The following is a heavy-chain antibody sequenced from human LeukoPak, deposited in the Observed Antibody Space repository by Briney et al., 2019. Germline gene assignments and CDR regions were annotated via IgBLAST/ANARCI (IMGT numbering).Heavy chain of an antibody. J-gene: IGHJ4*02. D-gene: IGHD4-17*01. Sequence: GGSLRLSCVASGFTFSSYSMNWVSQAPGKGLEWVSYISSSSSMIYYADSVKGRFTISRDNAKNSLYLQMKSLRDEDTAIYYCARDYGDLPARVPYFDYWGQGTLVTVSS. CDR3: ARDYGDLPARVPYFDY. V-gene: IGHV3-48*02. CDR1: GFTFSSYS. CDR2: ISSSSSMI.